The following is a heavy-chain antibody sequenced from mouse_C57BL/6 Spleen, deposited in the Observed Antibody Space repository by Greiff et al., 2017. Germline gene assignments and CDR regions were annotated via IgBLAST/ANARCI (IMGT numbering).Heavy chain of an antibody. CDR3: ARQRDGNYGAWFAY. J-gene: IGHJ3*01. Sequence: QVQLQQPGTELVKPGASVKLSCKASGYTFTSYWMHWVKQRPGQGLEWIGNIKPSNGGTNYNEKFKSKATLTVDKSSSTAYMQLSSLTSEDSALYYFARQRDGNYGAWFAYWGQGTLVTVSA. D-gene: IGHD2-1*01. V-gene: IGHV1-53*01. CDR1: GYTFTSYW. CDR2: IKPSNGGT.